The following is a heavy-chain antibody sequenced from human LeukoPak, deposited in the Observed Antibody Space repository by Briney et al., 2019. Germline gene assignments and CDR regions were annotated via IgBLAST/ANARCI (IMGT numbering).Heavy chain of an antibody. J-gene: IGHJ3*02. Sequence: GGSLRLSCAASGFTFSSFGMHWVRQAPGKGLEWVALIIDESRQFYTPSVKGRFTISRDNSKNTLYLEMNSLRVEDTAVYYYVRDDATDDNGFDIWGQGTMVTVSS. D-gene: IGHD3-9*01. CDR2: IIDESRQ. CDR3: VRDDATDDNGFDI. V-gene: IGHV3-30*12. CDR1: GFTFSSFG.